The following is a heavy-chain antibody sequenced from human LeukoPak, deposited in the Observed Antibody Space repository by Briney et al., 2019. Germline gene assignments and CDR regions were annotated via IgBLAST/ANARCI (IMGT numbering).Heavy chain of an antibody. V-gene: IGHV3-64*01. CDR1: GFTFSSYS. D-gene: IGHD3/OR15-3a*01. CDR2: ISSNGGST. Sequence: GGSLRLSCAASGFTFSSYSMNWVRQAPGKGLEYVSAISSNGGSTYYANSVKGRFTISRDNSKNTLYLQMGSLRVEDTAVYYCAKVRTGHYFDYWGQGTLVTVTS. J-gene: IGHJ4*02. CDR3: AKVRTGHYFDY.